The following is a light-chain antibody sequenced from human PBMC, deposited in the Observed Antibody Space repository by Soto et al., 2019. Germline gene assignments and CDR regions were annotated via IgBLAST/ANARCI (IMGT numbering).Light chain of an antibody. CDR1: SSNIGAGYD. Sequence: QSVLTQPPSVSGAPGQRVTISCTGRSSNIGAGYDVHWYQQLPGTAPKLLIYGNSNRPSGVPDRFSGSKSGTSASLAITGLQAEDEADYYCQSYDSSLTHTVFGGGTQLTVL. J-gene: IGLJ7*01. V-gene: IGLV1-40*01. CDR2: GNS. CDR3: QSYDSSLTHTV.